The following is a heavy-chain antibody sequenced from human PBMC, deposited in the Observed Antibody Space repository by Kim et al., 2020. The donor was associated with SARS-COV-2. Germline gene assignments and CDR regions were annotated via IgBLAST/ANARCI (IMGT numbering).Heavy chain of an antibody. Sequence: GDAAKDRFTISRNKSKKTIYLQMHSLRSADTAVYYCAKGRSTSCYTDFDCWGQGTLVTVSS. D-gene: IGHD2-2*02. CDR3: AKGRSTSCYTDFDC. V-gene: IGHV3-23*01. J-gene: IGHJ4*02.